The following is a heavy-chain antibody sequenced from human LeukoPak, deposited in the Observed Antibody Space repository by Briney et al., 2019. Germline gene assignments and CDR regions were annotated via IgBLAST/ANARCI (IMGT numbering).Heavy chain of an antibody. V-gene: IGHV1-2*02. CDR3: APSGSYRSTNYYSDY. Sequence: GASVKVSCKASGYTFTGYYMQWVRQAPGQGLEWMGWINPNSGDTNYAQKFQGRVTMTRDTSISTAYMELSRLRSDDTAVYYCAPSGSYRSTNYYSDYWGQGTLVTVSS. CDR2: INPNSGDT. D-gene: IGHD1-26*01. CDR1: GYTFTGYY. J-gene: IGHJ4*02.